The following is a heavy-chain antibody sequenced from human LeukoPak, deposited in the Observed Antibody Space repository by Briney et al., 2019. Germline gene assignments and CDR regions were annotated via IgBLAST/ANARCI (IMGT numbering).Heavy chain of an antibody. J-gene: IGHJ5*02. CDR1: GGSISSSSHY. Sequence: SETLSLTCTVSGGSISSSSHYWGWIRQPPGRGLEWIGSIYYSGTTHYNPSLESRVTISVDTSKNQFSLKLASVTAADPAIYYCAKGAGGFSYYNWFDPWGQGTLVTVSS. CDR3: AKGAGGFSYYNWFDP. V-gene: IGHV4-39*07. D-gene: IGHD5-18*01. CDR2: IYYSGTT.